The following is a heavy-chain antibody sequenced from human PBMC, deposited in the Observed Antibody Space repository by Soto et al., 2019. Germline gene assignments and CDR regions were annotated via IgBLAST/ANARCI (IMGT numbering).Heavy chain of an antibody. J-gene: IGHJ6*02. Sequence: QMQLVQSGPEVKKPGTSVKVSCKASGFTFTSSAMQWVRQARGQRLEWIGWIVVGSGNTNYAQKFQERVTITRDMSTSGAYMDLSSQRPQDRAVYYCVADFDEHHHYYYGMDVWGQGTPVTVSS. CDR2: IVVGSGNT. CDR1: GFTFTSSA. V-gene: IGHV1-58*02. CDR3: VADFDEHHHYYYGMDV.